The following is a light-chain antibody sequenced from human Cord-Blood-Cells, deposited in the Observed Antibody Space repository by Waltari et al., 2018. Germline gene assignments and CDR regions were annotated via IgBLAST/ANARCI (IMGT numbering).Light chain of an antibody. CDR2: AAS. Sequence: DIHMTQSPSSLSASVGDCVTITCRASQSISSYLNWYQQKPGKAPKLLIYAASSLQSGVPSRFSGSGSGTDFTLTISSLQPEDFATYYCQQSYSTPLTFGGGTKMEIK. CDR1: QSISSY. J-gene: IGKJ4*01. V-gene: IGKV1-39*01. CDR3: QQSYSTPLT.